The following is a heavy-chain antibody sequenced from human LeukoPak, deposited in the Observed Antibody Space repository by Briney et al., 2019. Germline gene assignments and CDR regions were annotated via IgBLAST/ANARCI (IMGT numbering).Heavy chain of an antibody. V-gene: IGHV3-33*01. CDR3: ARDCTNGVCYSGFDY. CDR1: GFTFSSYG. D-gene: IGHD2-8*01. Sequence: HPGRSLRLSCAASGFTFSSYGMHWVRQAPGKGLEGVAVIWYDGSNKYYADSVKGRFTISRDNSKNTLYLQMNSLRAEDTAVYYCARDCTNGVCYSGFDYWGQGTLVTVSS. J-gene: IGHJ4*02. CDR2: IWYDGSNK.